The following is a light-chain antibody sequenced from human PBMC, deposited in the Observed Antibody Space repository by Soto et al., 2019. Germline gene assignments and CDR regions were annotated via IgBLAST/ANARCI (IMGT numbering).Light chain of an antibody. CDR1: QSVSSY. V-gene: IGKV3-11*01. CDR2: DAS. Sequence: EIVLTQSPATLSLSPGDRATLSCRASQSVSSYLAWYQQKPGQAPRLLIYDASNRATGIPARFSGSGSGTDFPLPVSSLEPEDFAVYYCQQRTNWSSVTFGGGTKVEIK. CDR3: QQRTNWSSVT. J-gene: IGKJ4*01.